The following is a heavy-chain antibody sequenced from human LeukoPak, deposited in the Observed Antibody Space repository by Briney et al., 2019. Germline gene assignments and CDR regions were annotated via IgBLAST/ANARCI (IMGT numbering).Heavy chain of an antibody. Sequence: SETLSLTCTVSGGSISSYYWSWIRQPPGKGLEWIGYIYYSGSTNYNPSLKSRVTISVDASKNQFSLKLSSVTAADTAVYYCARDSGTTGEVKFDPWGQGTLVTVSS. CDR2: IYYSGST. V-gene: IGHV4-59*12. CDR3: ARDSGTTGEVKFDP. J-gene: IGHJ5*02. D-gene: IGHD3-10*01. CDR1: GGSISSYY.